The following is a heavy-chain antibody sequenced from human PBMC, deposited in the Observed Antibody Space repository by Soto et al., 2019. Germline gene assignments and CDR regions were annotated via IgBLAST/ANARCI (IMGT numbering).Heavy chain of an antibody. V-gene: IGHV3-23*01. CDR3: AKVSLGATTITDFYYGMDA. Sequence: GGSLRLSCAGSGLTFDNYAMNWVRQAPGKGLEWVSGITGSGENTYYADSVKGRFTISRDNSKNTLYVQLNSLRVEDTAIYYCAKVSLGATTITDFYYGMDAWGKGTMVTVSS. J-gene: IGHJ6*04. D-gene: IGHD1-26*01. CDR2: ITGSGENT. CDR1: GLTFDNYA.